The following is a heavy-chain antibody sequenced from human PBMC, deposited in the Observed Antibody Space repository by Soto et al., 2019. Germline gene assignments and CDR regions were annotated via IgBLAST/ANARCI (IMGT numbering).Heavy chain of an antibody. Sequence: PSETLSLTCAVSGGSIRSGDYYSGWIRQPPEKGLESNGEINHSCSTNYNTSLKSRVTTSVDTSKKQFSPKLSAVTAADTAVYYCASESSSWYEDYFDYWGQGTLVTVSS. J-gene: IGHJ4*02. CDR1: GGSIRSGDYY. CDR3: ASESSSWYEDYFDY. CDR2: INHSCST. D-gene: IGHD6-13*01. V-gene: IGHV4-39*07.